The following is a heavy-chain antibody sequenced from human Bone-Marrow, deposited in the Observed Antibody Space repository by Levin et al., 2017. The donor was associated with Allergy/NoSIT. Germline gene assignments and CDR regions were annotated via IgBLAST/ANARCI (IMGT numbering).Heavy chain of an antibody. J-gene: IGHJ4*02. CDR2: IGTAADS. Sequence: LSLTCAASGFTFSSYDMHWVRQATGRGLEWVSAIGTAADSYYSSSVKGRFTVSRANAKNSFYLQMNSLRAGDTAVYYCARVALPRYCTSTSCSDSGYYFDYWGQGTLVTVSS. D-gene: IGHD2-2*01. CDR1: GFTFSSYD. V-gene: IGHV3-13*04. CDR3: ARVALPRYCTSTSCSDSGYYFDY.